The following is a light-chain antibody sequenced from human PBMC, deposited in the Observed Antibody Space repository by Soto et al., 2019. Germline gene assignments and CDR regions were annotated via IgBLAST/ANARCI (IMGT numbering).Light chain of an antibody. J-gene: IGLJ2*01. CDR3: QSHDSSLSGPRVV. Sequence: QSVLTQPPSVSGAPGQRVTISCTGSSSNIGAGYDVHWYQQLPGTAPKLLIYGNSNRPSGVPDRFSGSKSGTSASLAITGLQAEDEADYYCQSHDSSLSGPRVVFGGGTKLTVL. CDR2: GNS. CDR1: SSNIGAGYD. V-gene: IGLV1-40*01.